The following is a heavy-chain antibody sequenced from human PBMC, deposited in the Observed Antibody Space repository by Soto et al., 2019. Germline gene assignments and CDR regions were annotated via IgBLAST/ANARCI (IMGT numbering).Heavy chain of an antibody. D-gene: IGHD6-6*01. J-gene: IGHJ4*02. CDR2: ISAYNGNT. Sequence: ASVKVSCKASGYTFTSYGISWVRQAPGQGLEWMGWISAYNGNTNYAQKLQGRVTMTTDTSTSTAYMELRSLRSDDTAVYYCATVSSIAARWYYFDDWGQGTLVTVSS. V-gene: IGHV1-18*04. CDR3: ATVSSIAARWYYFDD. CDR1: GYTFTSYG.